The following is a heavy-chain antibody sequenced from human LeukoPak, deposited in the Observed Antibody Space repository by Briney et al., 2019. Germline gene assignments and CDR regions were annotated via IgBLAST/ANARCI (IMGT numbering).Heavy chain of an antibody. CDR1: GYTFTGHY. D-gene: IGHD3-22*01. Sequence: ASVKVSCKASGYTFTGHYMHWVRQAPGQGLEWMGWINPNSGGTNYAQKFQGRVTMTRDTSISTAYMELSRLRSDDTAVYYCARDLSYYYDSSGYLLGYWGQGTLVTVSS. CDR3: ARDLSYYYDSSGYLLGY. CDR2: INPNSGGT. J-gene: IGHJ4*02. V-gene: IGHV1-2*02.